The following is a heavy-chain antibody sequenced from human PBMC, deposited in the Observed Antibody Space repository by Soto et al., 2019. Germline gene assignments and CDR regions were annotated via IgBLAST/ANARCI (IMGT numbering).Heavy chain of an antibody. CDR1: GVNFKNHG. CDR2: INPDGSEE. Sequence: GVPLRLSYTAAGVNFKNHGMDWVRQTPVKGLEWVANINPDGSEEHYVDSVKGRFTISRDNAKNSLYLQMSSLTAEDSALYYCSRSLNAWGQGTLVPVSS. J-gene: IGHJ4*02. V-gene: IGHV3-7*01. D-gene: IGHD3-16*02. CDR3: SRSLNA.